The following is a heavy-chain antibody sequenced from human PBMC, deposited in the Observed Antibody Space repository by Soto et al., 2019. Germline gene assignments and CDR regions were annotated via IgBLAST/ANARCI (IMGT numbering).Heavy chain of an antibody. CDR1: GFTFSAFA. Sequence: PGGSLRLSCAVSGFTFSAFAMYWVRQAPGKGLEWVALISYDGRNEDYADSVKGRFTISRDNSKNTLFLQMSSLSAEDTAVYYCAKGVVREPAYFDYWGQGTLVTVSS. D-gene: IGHD3-10*01. CDR3: AKGVVREPAYFDY. J-gene: IGHJ4*02. CDR2: ISYDGRNE. V-gene: IGHV3-30*18.